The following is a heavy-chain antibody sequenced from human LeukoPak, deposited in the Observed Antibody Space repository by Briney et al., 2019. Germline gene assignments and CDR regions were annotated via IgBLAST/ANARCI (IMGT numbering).Heavy chain of an antibody. J-gene: IGHJ4*02. CDR1: GYTFTGDY. Sequence: ASVKVSCKASGYTFTGDYMHWVRQAPGQGLEWMGRINPNSGGTNYAQKFQGRVTMARDTSISTAYMELSRLRSDDTAVYYCAIDYDSSGDIDYWGQGTLVTVSS. D-gene: IGHD3-22*01. CDR3: AIDYDSSGDIDY. CDR2: INPNSGGT. V-gene: IGHV1-2*06.